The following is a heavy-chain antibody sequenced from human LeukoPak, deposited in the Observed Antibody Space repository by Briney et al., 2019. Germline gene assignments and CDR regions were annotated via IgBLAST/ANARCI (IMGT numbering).Heavy chain of an antibody. CDR3: SRNPYYDFCCFDY. D-gene: IGHD3-3*01. J-gene: IGHJ4*02. CDR2: IRSKAYGGTI. CDR1: GFTFGDYS. Sequence: GGSLRLSCTASGFTFGDYSMSWFRQAPGKGLEWVGFIRSKAYGGTIQYAASVRGRFTISKDDSKSIAYLQMDSLKTEDTAMYYCSRNPYYDFCCFDYWAREPWSPSPQ. V-gene: IGHV3-49*03.